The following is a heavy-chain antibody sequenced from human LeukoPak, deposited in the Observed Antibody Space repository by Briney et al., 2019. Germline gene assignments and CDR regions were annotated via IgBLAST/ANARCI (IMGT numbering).Heavy chain of an antibody. J-gene: IGHJ4*02. D-gene: IGHD3-10*01. Sequence: PGGSLRLSCAASGSTFITYSMNWVRQAPGKGLEWVSYISSSSSTIYYVDSVKGRFTISRDNAKNSLYLQMNSLRAEDTAVYYCARSVLLWFGELSYFDYWGQGTLVTVSS. CDR2: ISSSSSTI. CDR1: GSTFITYS. V-gene: IGHV3-48*01. CDR3: ARSVLLWFGELSYFDY.